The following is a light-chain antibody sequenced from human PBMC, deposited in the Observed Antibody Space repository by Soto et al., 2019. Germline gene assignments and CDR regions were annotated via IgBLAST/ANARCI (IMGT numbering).Light chain of an antibody. V-gene: IGKV1-16*01. Sequence: DTQMTQSPSSLSASVGDRVTITCRASQSIKNYLNWYQQKPGKAPKLLIYAASSLQSGVPSRFSGSGSGTDFTLTISCLQSEDFATYYCQQYNSYSQTCGQGTKGDIK. CDR2: AAS. J-gene: IGKJ1*01. CDR1: QSIKNY. CDR3: QQYNSYSQT.